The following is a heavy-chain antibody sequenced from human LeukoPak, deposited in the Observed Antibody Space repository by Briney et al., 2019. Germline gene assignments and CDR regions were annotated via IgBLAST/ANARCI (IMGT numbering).Heavy chain of an antibody. D-gene: IGHD2-2*01. CDR1: GFTFSSYS. CDR2: ISSSSSYI. Sequence: GGSLRLSCAASGFTFSSYSMNWVRQAPGKGLEWVSSISSSSSYIYYADSVKGRFTISRDNAKNSLYLQMNSLRGEDTGFYYCARGCTTTSCYDYWGQGTLVTVSS. J-gene: IGHJ4*02. CDR3: ARGCTTTSCYDY. V-gene: IGHV3-21*01.